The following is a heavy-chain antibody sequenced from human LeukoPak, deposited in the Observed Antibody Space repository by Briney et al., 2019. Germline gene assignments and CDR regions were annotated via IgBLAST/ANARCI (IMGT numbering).Heavy chain of an antibody. Sequence: GGSLRLSCAASGFTFSSYAMSWVRRAPGKGLEWVSTISDSGGSTYFADSVKGRFTISRDNSKNTLYLQMNSLRAEDTALYYCAKEPTPGGAFYFDYWGQGTLVTVSS. CDR1: GFTFSSYA. CDR3: AKEPTPGGAFYFDY. D-gene: IGHD3-10*01. CDR2: ISDSGGST. V-gene: IGHV3-23*01. J-gene: IGHJ4*02.